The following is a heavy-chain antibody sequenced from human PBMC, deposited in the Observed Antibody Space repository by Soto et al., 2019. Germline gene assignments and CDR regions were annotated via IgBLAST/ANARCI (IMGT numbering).Heavy chain of an antibody. CDR3: ARDQFLEAFDI. D-gene: IGHD2-21*01. CDR2: ISNDGSNK. J-gene: IGHJ3*02. V-gene: IGHV3-30-3*01. CDR1: GFIFSSYS. Sequence: QVQLVESGGGVVQPGRSLRLSCAASGFIFSSYSMHWVRQAPGKGLEWVAMISNDGSNKDYVDSVKGRFTISRDNSNNTLSLQMNSLRAEDTAVYYCARDQFLEAFDIRGQGTMVTVSS.